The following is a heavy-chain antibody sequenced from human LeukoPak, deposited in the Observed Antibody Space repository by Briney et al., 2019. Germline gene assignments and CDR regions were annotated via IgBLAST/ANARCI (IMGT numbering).Heavy chain of an antibody. V-gene: IGHV3-23*01. CDR2: TSSSDDGK. CDR1: GFSLSSYA. CDR3: ARLVVPAAMGGEGYYMDV. J-gene: IGHJ6*03. D-gene: IGHD2-2*01. Sequence: GGSLRLSCTVSGFSLSSYAMSWVRRAPGKGLEWVSATSSSDDGKYCADSVRGRFTISRDNSRNTMYLQMNSLRAEDTAVYYCARLVVPAAMGGEGYYMDVWGKGTTVTISS.